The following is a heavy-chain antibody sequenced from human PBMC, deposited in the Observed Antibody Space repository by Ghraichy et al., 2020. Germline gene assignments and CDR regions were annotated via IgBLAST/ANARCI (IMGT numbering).Heavy chain of an antibody. V-gene: IGHV1-3*04. D-gene: IGHD3-22*01. CDR1: GYTFTSFL. Sequence: ASVKVSCKASGYTFTSFLIHWVRQAPGQRLEYMGWINTGNGNTHSSQKFQGRFTLTRDTSATTAYMELGSLRSEDTAVYYCARRHDYSDSGGHYDYWGQGTLVTVSS. CDR3: ARRHDYSDSGGHYDY. CDR2: INTGNGNT. J-gene: IGHJ4*02.